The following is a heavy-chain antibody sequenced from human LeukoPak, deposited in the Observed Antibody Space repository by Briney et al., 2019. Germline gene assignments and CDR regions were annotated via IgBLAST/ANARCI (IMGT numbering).Heavy chain of an antibody. Sequence: GASVKVSCKASGGTFSSYAISWVRQAPGQGLEWMGGIIPIFGTANYAQKFQGRVTITRDTSASTAYMELSSLRSEDTAVYYCARVGGSGSWQYYYGMDVWGQGTTVTVSS. CDR2: IIPIFGTA. V-gene: IGHV1-69*05. D-gene: IGHD3-10*01. CDR3: ARVGGSGSWQYYYGMDV. CDR1: GGTFSSYA. J-gene: IGHJ6*02.